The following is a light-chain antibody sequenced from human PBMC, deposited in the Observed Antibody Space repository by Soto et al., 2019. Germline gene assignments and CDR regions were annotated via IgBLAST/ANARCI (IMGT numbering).Light chain of an antibody. Sequence: DIQMTQSPSTLSASVGDRVTITCRASQGIGNYLAWYQQKPGKVPKLLIYTSSTLQSGVPSRFSGSGSGTVFTLTISNLQPEDVAAYYCQKHNAAPLTFGGGTKVEIK. CDR1: QGIGNY. J-gene: IGKJ4*01. V-gene: IGKV1-27*01. CDR2: TSS. CDR3: QKHNAAPLT.